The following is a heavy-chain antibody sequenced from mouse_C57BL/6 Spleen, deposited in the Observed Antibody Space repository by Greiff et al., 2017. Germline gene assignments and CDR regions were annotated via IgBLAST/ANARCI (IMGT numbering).Heavy chain of an antibody. V-gene: IGHV1-59*01. D-gene: IGHD1-1*01. CDR1: GYTFTSYW. Sequence: QVQLQQPGAELVRPGTSVKLSCKASGYTFTSYWMHWVKQRPGQGLEWIGVIDPSDSYTNYNQTFKGKATLTVDTSSSTAYMQLSSLTSEDSAVYYCARGITTVAYFDYWGQGTTLTVSS. CDR3: ARGITTVAYFDY. CDR2: IDPSDSYT. J-gene: IGHJ2*01.